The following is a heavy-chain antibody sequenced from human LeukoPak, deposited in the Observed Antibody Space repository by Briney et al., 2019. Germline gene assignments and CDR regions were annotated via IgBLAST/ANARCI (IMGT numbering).Heavy chain of an antibody. J-gene: IGHJ3*02. CDR3: ARALTMVRGVIPRGDAFDI. V-gene: IGHV1-46*01. CDR2: INPSGGST. D-gene: IGHD3-10*01. Sequence: ASVKVSCKASGYTFTSYYMHWVRQAPGQGLEWMGIINPSGGSTSYAHKFQGRVTMTRDTSTSTVYMELSSLRSEDTAVYYCARALTMVRGVIPRGDAFDIWGQGTMVTVSS. CDR1: GYTFTSYY.